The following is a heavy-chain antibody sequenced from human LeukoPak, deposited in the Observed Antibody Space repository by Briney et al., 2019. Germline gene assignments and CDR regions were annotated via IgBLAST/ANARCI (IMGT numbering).Heavy chain of an antibody. Sequence: GASVKVSCKAFGYTFTSNYMHWVRQAPGQGPEWMGVISPSGGSTTYAQKFQGRVTLTRDMSTSTDYLELSSLRSDDTAVYYCARGGVVVPDAFDIWGQGTMVTVSS. V-gene: IGHV1-46*01. CDR1: GYTFTSNY. CDR2: ISPSGGST. D-gene: IGHD3-22*01. CDR3: ARGGVVVPDAFDI. J-gene: IGHJ3*02.